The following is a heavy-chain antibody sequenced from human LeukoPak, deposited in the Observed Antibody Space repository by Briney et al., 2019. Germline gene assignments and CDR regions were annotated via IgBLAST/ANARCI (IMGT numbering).Heavy chain of an antibody. CDR3: AKDFTVTTYHFDY. J-gene: IGHJ4*02. Sequence: PGGSLRLSCAASGFDFSGYGMHWVRQAPGKGLEWVAFIRYDGSNKYYADSVKGRFTISRDNSKNTLYLQMNSLRAEDTAVYYCAKDFTVTTYHFDYWGQGTLVTVSS. V-gene: IGHV3-30*02. CDR1: GFDFSGYG. D-gene: IGHD4-17*01. CDR2: IRYDGSNK.